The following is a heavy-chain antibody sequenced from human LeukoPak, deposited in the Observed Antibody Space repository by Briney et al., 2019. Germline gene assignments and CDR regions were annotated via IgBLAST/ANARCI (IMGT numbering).Heavy chain of an antibody. V-gene: IGHV3-13*01. CDR2: IGTAGDT. CDR1: GFTFSSYD. CDR3: ARGSYYYYMDV. Sequence: GGSLRLSCAASGFTFSSYDMHWARQATGKGLEWVSAIGTAGDTYYPGSVKGRFTISRENAKNSLYLQMNSLRAGDTAVYYCARGSYYYYMDVWGKGTTVTVSS. J-gene: IGHJ6*03.